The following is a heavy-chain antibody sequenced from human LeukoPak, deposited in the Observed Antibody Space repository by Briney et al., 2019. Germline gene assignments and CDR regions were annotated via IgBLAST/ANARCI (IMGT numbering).Heavy chain of an antibody. V-gene: IGHV3-7*01. J-gene: IGHJ4*02. CDR3: ARGYYYDSSGYWLDY. CDR1: GFTFSSCW. D-gene: IGHD3-22*01. Sequence: GGCLRLSCAASGFTFSSCWMSWVRQAPGKGPEWVANIKHDGSEKYYVDSVKGRVTISRDNAKNSLYLQMNSLRAEDTAVYYCARGYYYDSSGYWLDYWGQGTLVTVSS. CDR2: IKHDGSEK.